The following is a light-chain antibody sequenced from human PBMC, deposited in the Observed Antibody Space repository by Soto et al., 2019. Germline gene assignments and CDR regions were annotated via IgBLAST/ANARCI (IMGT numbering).Light chain of an antibody. CDR3: SSYTSSSTVV. CDR2: DVS. V-gene: IGLV2-14*01. Sequence: QSALTQPASVSGSPGQSITISCTGTSSDVGGYNYVSWYQQHPGKAPKLMIYDVSNRPSGVSNRFSGSKSGNTASLTISGLQAEYEADYYCSSYTSSSTVVFVGGTKVTVL. CDR1: SSDVGGYNY. J-gene: IGLJ2*01.